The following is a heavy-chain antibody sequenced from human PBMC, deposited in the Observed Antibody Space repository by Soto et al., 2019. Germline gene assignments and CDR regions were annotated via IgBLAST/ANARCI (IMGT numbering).Heavy chain of an antibody. Sequence: SVKVSCKASGGTFSSYAISWVRQAPGQGLEWMGGIIPIFGTANYAQKFQGRVTITADESTSTAYMELSSLRSEDTAMYYCAREGRPGYYYYGMDVWGQGTTVTVSS. CDR2: IIPIFGTA. J-gene: IGHJ6*02. CDR3: AREGRPGYYYYGMDV. V-gene: IGHV1-69*13. CDR1: GGTFSSYA.